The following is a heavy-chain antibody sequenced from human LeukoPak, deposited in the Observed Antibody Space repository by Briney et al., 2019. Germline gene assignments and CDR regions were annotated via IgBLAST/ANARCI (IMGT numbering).Heavy chain of an antibody. CDR3: ATSQGGSGSYPS. Sequence: ASVKVSCKASGGTFSSYAISWVRQAPGQGLEWMGLVDPEDGETIYAEKFQGRVTITADTSTDTAYMELSSLRSEDTAVYYCATSQGGSGSYPSWGQGTLVTVSS. V-gene: IGHV1-69-2*01. CDR2: VDPEDGET. CDR1: GGTFSSYA. D-gene: IGHD3-10*01. J-gene: IGHJ4*02.